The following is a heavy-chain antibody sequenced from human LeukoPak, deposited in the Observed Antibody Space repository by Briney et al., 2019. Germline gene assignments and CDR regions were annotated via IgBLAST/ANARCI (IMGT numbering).Heavy chain of an antibody. D-gene: IGHD3-22*01. CDR1: GFTFTNYA. J-gene: IGHJ4*02. Sequence: GGSLRLSCVASGFTFTNYAMSWVRQAPGKGLEWVSGIFGNTGSTYYADSVKGRVTVSRDSSRNTVYLQMNGLRAEDTAVCYCAKDRTYHSDFSAYYFSPPLQQYWGQGTLVTVSS. CDR2: IFGNTGST. CDR3: AKDRTYHSDFSAYYFSPPLQQY. V-gene: IGHV3-23*01.